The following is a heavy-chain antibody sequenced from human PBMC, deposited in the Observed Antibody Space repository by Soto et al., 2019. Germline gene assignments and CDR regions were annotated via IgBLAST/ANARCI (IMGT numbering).Heavy chain of an antibody. D-gene: IGHD2-15*01. CDR2: VYNSGST. CDR3: ARYRREEVAGYTLDN. Sequence: SEILSLTCTVSGGSISSNYWTWIRQPPGKGLEWIGYVYNSGSTNYNPSLKSRVTIPEDTSKSQFSLKVNSMTAADTAVYYCARYRREEVAGYTLDNWGQGILVTVSS. V-gene: IGHV4-59*01. J-gene: IGHJ4*02. CDR1: GGSISSNY.